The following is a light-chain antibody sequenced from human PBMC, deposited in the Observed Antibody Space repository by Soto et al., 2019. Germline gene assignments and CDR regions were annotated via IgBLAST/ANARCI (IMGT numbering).Light chain of an antibody. J-gene: IGLJ2*01. V-gene: IGLV6-57*02. CDR3: QSSDGNNMV. Sequence: NFMLTQPHSVSGSPGKTVTISCTGSSGSIASGYVQWYQQRPGSAPTTLIYEDNRRPAGVPDRFSGSIDSSSNSASLTISGLRPEDEADYYCQSSDGNNMVFGGGTQLTVL. CDR2: EDN. CDR1: SGSIASGY.